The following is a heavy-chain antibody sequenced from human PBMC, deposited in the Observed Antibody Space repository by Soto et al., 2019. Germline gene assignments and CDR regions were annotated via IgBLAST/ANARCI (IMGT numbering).Heavy chain of an antibody. CDR2: INPNSGGT. V-gene: IGHV1-2*02. J-gene: IGHJ6*02. D-gene: IGHD3-10*01. Sequence: ASVKVSCKASGYTFTGYYMHWVRQAPGQGLEWMGWINPNSGGTNYAQKFQGRVTMTRDTSISTAYMELSRLRSDDTAMYYCARDPTKIWFGELYYYGMDVWGQGTTVTVSS. CDR1: GYTFTGYY. CDR3: ARDPTKIWFGELYYYGMDV.